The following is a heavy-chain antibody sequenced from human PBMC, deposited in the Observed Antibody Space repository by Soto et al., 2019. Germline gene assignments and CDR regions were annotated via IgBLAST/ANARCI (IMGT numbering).Heavy chain of an antibody. CDR3: ARGDYDYVWGSYRQFDY. CDR2: ISSSGSTI. D-gene: IGHD3-16*02. V-gene: IGHV3-48*03. CDR1: GFTFSSYE. J-gene: IGHJ4*02. Sequence: EVQLVESGGGLVQPGGSLRLSSAASGFTFSSYEMKWVRQAPGKGLEWVSYISSSGSTIYYADSVKGRFTISRDNAKNSLYLQMNSLRAEDTAVYYCARGDYDYVWGSYRQFDYWGQGTLVTVSS.